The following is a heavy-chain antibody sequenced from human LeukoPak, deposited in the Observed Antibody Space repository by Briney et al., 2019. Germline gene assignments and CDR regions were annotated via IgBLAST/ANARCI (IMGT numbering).Heavy chain of an antibody. J-gene: IGHJ6*02. CDR2: INHSGST. Sequence: TSETLSLTCAVYGGSFSGYYWSWIRQPPGKGLEWIGEINHSGSTNYNPSLKSRVTISVDTSKNQFSLKLSSVTAADTAVYYCARGQVDSRSWYSRRYGMDVWGQGTTVTVSS. CDR3: ARGQVDSRSWYSRRYGMDV. V-gene: IGHV4-34*01. D-gene: IGHD6-13*01. CDR1: GGSFSGYY.